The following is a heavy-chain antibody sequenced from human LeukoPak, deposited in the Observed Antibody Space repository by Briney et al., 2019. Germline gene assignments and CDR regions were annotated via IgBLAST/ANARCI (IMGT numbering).Heavy chain of an antibody. CDR2: IRYDGSNK. Sequence: GGSLRLSCAASGSTFSSYGMHWVRQAPGKGLEWVAFIRYDGSNKYYADSVKGRFTISRDNSKNTLYLQMNSLRAEDTAVYYCAKDLDIAVAGPWDYWGQGTLVTVSS. J-gene: IGHJ4*02. D-gene: IGHD6-19*01. CDR3: AKDLDIAVAGPWDY. V-gene: IGHV3-30*02. CDR1: GSTFSSYG.